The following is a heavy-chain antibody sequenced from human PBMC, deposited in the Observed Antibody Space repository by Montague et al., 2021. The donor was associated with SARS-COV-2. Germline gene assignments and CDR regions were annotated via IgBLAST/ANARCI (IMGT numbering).Heavy chain of an antibody. V-gene: IGHV4-39*01. CDR2: VYYSGST. D-gene: IGHD3-22*01. CDR1: GDSIRSSGYY. Sequence: SETLSLTCSVSGDSIRSSGYYWGWIRQPPGKGLEWIGTVYYSGSTNYNPSLKSRVTVPVDTSKNQFSLELRSVTAADTAVYYCARGTRVVGITPGFRWWGQGTQVAVSS. J-gene: IGHJ4*02. CDR3: ARGTRVVGITPGFRW.